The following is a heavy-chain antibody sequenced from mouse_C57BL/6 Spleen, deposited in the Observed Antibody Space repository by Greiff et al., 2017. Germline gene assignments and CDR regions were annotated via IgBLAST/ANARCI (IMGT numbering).Heavy chain of an antibody. J-gene: IGHJ1*03. D-gene: IGHD2-1*01. CDR3: ARAGNYWYFDV. V-gene: IGHV1-82*01. CDR1: GYAFSSSW. Sequence: VQLQQSGPELVKPGASVKISCKASGYAFSSSWMNWVKQRPGKGLEWIGRIYPGDGDTNYNGKFKGKATLTADKSSSTAYMQLSSLTSEDSAVYFCARAGNYWYFDVWGTGTPVTVSS. CDR2: IYPGDGDT.